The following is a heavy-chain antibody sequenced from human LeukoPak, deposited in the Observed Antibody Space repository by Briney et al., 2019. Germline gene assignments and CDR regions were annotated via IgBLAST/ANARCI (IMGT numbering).Heavy chain of an antibody. CDR3: ARVEDYDILTGFDY. D-gene: IGHD3-9*01. J-gene: IGHJ4*02. CDR1: GFTFSSYS. CDR2: IKQDGREK. V-gene: IGHV3-7*01. Sequence: GGSLRLSCAASGFTFSSYSMSWVRQAPGKGLEWVANIKQDGREKYYVDSVKGRFTISRDNAKNSLYLQMNSLRAEDTAVYYCARVEDYDILTGFDYWGQGTLVTVSS.